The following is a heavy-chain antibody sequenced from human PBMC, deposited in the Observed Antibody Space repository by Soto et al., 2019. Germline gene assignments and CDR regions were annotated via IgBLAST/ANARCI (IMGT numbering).Heavy chain of an antibody. D-gene: IGHD3-10*01. CDR3: ARVMVRGNDAFDI. Sequence: ESGGGLVQPGGSLRLSCAVSGFTVSSVYMSWVRQAPGKGLEWVSVIYRGGETYYVDSVKGRFIISRDNSKNILYLQMNSLRAEDTAMYYCARVMVRGNDAFDIWGQGTMVTVSS. CDR2: IYRGGET. CDR1: GFTVSSVY. V-gene: IGHV3-53*01. J-gene: IGHJ3*02.